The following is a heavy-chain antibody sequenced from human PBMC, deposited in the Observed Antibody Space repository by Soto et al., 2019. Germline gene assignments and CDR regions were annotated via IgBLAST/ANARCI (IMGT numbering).Heavy chain of an antibody. Sequence: EVQLLESGGGLAQPGGSLRLSCAASGFTFSSDAMDWVRQAPGKGLEYVSGISSNGIGTYYASSVKGRFTISRDNSRDTVYIHMDRLRHEGMAVYYCARRARADYYYMDVWGKGTTVTVS. CDR3: ARRARADYYYMDV. CDR2: ISSNGIGT. CDR1: GFTFSSDA. J-gene: IGHJ6*03. V-gene: IGHV3-64*01. D-gene: IGHD6-6*01.